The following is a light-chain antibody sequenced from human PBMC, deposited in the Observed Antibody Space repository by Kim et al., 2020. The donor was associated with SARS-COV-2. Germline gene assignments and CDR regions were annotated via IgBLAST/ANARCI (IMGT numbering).Light chain of an antibody. CDR3: QQRSNWPPGYT. CDR1: RSLTSY. CDR2: DAS. Sequence: GRNATLSCGASRSLTSYLACYQPRPGQAPRLIIYDASNRATGIPARFSGSGSGTDFTLTIRSLEPEDFAVYYCQQRSNWPPGYTFGQGTKLEI. V-gene: IGKV3-11*01. J-gene: IGKJ2*01.